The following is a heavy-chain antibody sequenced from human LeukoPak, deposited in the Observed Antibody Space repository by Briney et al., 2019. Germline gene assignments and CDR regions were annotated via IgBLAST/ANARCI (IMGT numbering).Heavy chain of an antibody. CDR3: ARDRDGYNSDY. CDR2: ISTNGGGT. D-gene: IGHD5-24*01. J-gene: IGHJ4*02. CDR1: GFTFSTYA. Sequence: PGGSLRLSCAASGFTFSTYAMHWVRQTPGKGLEYVSAISTNGGGTYYANSVKGRFTISRDNSKNTLYLQMGSLRAEDTAVYYCARDRDGYNSDYWGQGTLVTVSS. V-gene: IGHV3-64*01.